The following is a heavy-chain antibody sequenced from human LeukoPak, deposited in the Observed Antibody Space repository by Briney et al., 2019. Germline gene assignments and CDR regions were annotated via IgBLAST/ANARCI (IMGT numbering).Heavy chain of an antibody. Sequence: ASVKVSCKVSGYTLTELSTHWVRQAPGKGLGWMGGFDPEDGETIYAQKFQGRVTMTEDTSTDTAYMELSSLRSEDTAVYYCATGYGSGSYSFDYWGQGTLVTVSS. J-gene: IGHJ4*02. CDR2: FDPEDGET. CDR1: GYTLTELS. V-gene: IGHV1-24*01. CDR3: ATGYGSGSYSFDY. D-gene: IGHD3-10*01.